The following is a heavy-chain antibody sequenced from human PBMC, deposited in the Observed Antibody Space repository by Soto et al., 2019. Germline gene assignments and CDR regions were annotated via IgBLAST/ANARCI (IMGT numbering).Heavy chain of an antibody. Sequence: GDGLKISRKGSGYIVTNYWIAWVRQMPGEGLEWMVIIYPDDSDTRYSPALQGEGAISADKSITTAYLHGSKLNASATATYYCTRSGDCNSGNCYDPFAYCGHGTPVTPSS. D-gene: IGHD2-21*02. CDR3: TRSGDCNSGNCYDPFAY. V-gene: IGHV5-51*01. CDR2: IYPDDSDT. J-gene: IGHJ4*01. CDR1: GYIVTNYW.